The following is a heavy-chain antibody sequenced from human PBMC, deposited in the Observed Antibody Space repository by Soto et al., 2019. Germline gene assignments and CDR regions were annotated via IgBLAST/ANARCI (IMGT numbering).Heavy chain of an antibody. CDR1: GGTFRGYA. D-gene: IGHD3-22*01. Sequence: ASVKVSCKATGGTFRGYAISWVRQAPGQGLEWLGGILPTSDTPNYAQKFQARVTLTADDSTNTAYMELRGLRSGDTAVYYCARGYDVNSELDYWGQGTLVTVSS. J-gene: IGHJ4*02. CDR2: ILPTSDTP. CDR3: ARGYDVNSELDY. V-gene: IGHV1-69*13.